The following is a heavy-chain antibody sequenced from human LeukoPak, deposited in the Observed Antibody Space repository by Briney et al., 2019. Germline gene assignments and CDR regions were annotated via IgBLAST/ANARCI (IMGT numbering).Heavy chain of an antibody. CDR1: GDSVSSKSAT. V-gene: IGHV6-1*01. CDR2: TYYRSKWYN. Sequence: SQTLSLTFAITGDSVSSKSATWNWIRQSPSRGLEWLGRTYYRSKWYNDYALSVKSRITINPDTSKNQFSLQLNSATPEDTAVYFCARAPGSGETAFFDYWGQGTLVTVSS. J-gene: IGHJ4*02. CDR3: ARAPGSGETAFFDY. D-gene: IGHD3-10*01.